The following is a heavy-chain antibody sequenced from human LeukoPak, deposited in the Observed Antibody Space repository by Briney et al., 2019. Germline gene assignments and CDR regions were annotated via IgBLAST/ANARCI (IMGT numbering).Heavy chain of an antibody. CDR2: INPNSGGT. J-gene: IGHJ4*02. V-gene: IGHV1-2*02. D-gene: IGHD3-9*01. CDR3: ARGLSYDILTGYVY. CDR1: GYTFTGYY. Sequence: EASVKASCKASGYTFTGYYMHWVRQAPGQGLEWMGWINPNSGGTNYAQKFQGRVTMTRDTSISTAYMELSRLRSDDTAVYYCARGLSYDILTGYVYWGQGTLVTVSS.